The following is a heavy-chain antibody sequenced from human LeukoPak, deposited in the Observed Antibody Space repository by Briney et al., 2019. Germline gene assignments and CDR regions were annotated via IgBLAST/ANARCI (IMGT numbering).Heavy chain of an antibody. J-gene: IGHJ3*02. Sequence: PSETLSLTCTVSGYSISSGYYWGWIRQPPGKGLEWIGSIYHSGSTYYNPSLKSRVTISVDTSKNQFSLKLSSVTAADTAVYYCARESPVLLGGSGGSPAFDIWGQGTMVTVSS. V-gene: IGHV4-38-2*02. CDR2: IYHSGST. CDR1: GYSISSGYY. D-gene: IGHD2-15*01. CDR3: ARESPVLLGGSGGSPAFDI.